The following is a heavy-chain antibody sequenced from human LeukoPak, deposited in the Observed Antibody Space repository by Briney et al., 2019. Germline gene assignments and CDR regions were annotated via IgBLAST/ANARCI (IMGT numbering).Heavy chain of an antibody. CDR1: GYSFTSYW. D-gene: IGHD6-19*01. V-gene: IGHV5-51*01. J-gene: IGHJ3*02. CDR2: IYPGDSDT. Sequence: GESLKISCKGSGYSFTSYWIGWVRQMPGKGLEWMGIIYPGDSDTRYSPSFQGQVTISADKSISTAYLQWSSLRASDTAMYYCARQYSSGYDAFDIWGQGTMVTVSS. CDR3: ARQYSSGYDAFDI.